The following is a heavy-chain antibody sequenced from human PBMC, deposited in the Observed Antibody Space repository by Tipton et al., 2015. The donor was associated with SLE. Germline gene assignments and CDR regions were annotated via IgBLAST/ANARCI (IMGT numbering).Heavy chain of an antibody. CDR2: IYYSGST. CDR1: GGSISSGGYY. D-gene: IGHD3-10*01. V-gene: IGHV4-31*03. Sequence: TLSLTCTVSGGSISSGGYYWNWIRQHPGKGLEWIGYIYYSGSTYYNPPLKSRITISVDTSKNQFSLKLSSVTAADTAVYYCARSMVRGPYYMDVWGKGTTVTVSS. CDR3: ARSMVRGPYYMDV. J-gene: IGHJ6*03.